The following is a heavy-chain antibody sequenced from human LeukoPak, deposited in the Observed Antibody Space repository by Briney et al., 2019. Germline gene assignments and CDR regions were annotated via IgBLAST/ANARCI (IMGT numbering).Heavy chain of an antibody. Sequence: PGGPLRLSCAASGFTFSSYAMHWVRQAPGKGLEWVAVISYDGSNKYYADSVKGRFTISRDNSKNTLYLQMNSLRAEDTAVYYCAREVPFDYWGQGTLVTVSS. CDR2: ISYDGSNK. CDR3: AREVPFDY. V-gene: IGHV3-30*04. CDR1: GFTFSSYA. J-gene: IGHJ4*02.